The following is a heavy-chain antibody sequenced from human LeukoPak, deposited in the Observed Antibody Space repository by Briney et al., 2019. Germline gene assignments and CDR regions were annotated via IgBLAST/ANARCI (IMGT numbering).Heavy chain of an antibody. V-gene: IGHV1-18*01. J-gene: IGHJ4*02. CDR2: ISAYNGNT. CDR1: GYTFTSYG. D-gene: IGHD3-22*01. CDR3: ARDWYYYYDSSGLDY. Sequence: APVKVSCKASGYTFTSYGISWVRQAPGQGLEWMGWISAYNGNTNYAQKLQGRVTMATDTSTSTAYMELRSLRSDDTAVYYCARDWYYYYDSSGLDYWGQGTLVTVSS.